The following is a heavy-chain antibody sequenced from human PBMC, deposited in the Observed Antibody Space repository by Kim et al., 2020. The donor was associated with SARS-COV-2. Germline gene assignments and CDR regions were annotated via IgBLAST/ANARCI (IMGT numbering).Heavy chain of an antibody. D-gene: IGHD3-22*01. Sequence: ASVKVSCKASGYSFTSYAMNWVRQAPGQGLEWMGWHNTNTGNPTYAQGFTGRFVFSLDTSVSTAYLQISSLKAEDTAVYYCAREGYYYDSSGYYDPDAFDIWSQGTMVTVSS. CDR2: HNTNTGNP. V-gene: IGHV7-4-1*02. CDR1: GYSFTSYA. CDR3: AREGYYYDSSGYYDPDAFDI. J-gene: IGHJ3*02.